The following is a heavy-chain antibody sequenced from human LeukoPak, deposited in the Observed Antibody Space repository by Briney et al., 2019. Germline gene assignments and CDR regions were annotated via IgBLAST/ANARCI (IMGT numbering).Heavy chain of an antibody. CDR3: ARDKPPPYYYDSSGIFDY. V-gene: IGHV3-33*01. J-gene: IGHJ4*02. D-gene: IGHD3-22*01. CDR2: IWYDGSNK. CDR1: GFTFSSYG. Sequence: PGGSLRLSCAASGFTFSSYGMHWVRQAPGKGLEWVAVIWYDGSNKYYADSVKGRFTIYRDNSKNTLYLQMNSLRAEDTAVYYCARDKPPPYYYDSSGIFDYWGQGTLVTVSS.